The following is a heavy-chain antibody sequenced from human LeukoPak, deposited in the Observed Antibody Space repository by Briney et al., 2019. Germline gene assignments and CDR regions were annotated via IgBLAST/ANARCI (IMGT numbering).Heavy chain of an antibody. Sequence: ASVKVSCKASGYTFTSYGISWVRRAPGQGLEWMGWISAYNGNTNYAQKLQGRVTMTTDTSTSTAYMELRSLRSDDTAVYYCARGTDYGDYIDYFDYWGQGTLVTVSS. J-gene: IGHJ4*02. CDR2: ISAYNGNT. CDR1: GYTFTSYG. D-gene: IGHD4-17*01. CDR3: ARGTDYGDYIDYFDY. V-gene: IGHV1-18*01.